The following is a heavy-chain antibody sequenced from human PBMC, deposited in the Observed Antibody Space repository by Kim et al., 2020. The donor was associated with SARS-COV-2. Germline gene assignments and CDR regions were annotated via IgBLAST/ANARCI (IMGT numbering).Heavy chain of an antibody. J-gene: IGHJ4*02. D-gene: IGHD2-2*01. CDR3: ARDLRVSVRYCSSTSCSKPPGY. CDR1: GFTFSSYG. Sequence: GGSLRLSCAASGFTFSSYGMHWVRQAPGKGLEWVAVIWYDGSNKYYADSVKGRFTISRDNSKNTLYLQMNSLRAEDTAVYYCARDLRVSVRYCSSTSCSKPPGYWGQGTLVTVSS. V-gene: IGHV3-33*01. CDR2: IWYDGSNK.